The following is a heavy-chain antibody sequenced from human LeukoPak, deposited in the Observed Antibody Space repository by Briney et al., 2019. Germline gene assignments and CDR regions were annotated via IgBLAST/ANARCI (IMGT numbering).Heavy chain of an antibody. Sequence: SETLSLTCTVSGGSISSYYWSWIRQPPVKGLEWIGYIYYSGSTNYNPSLKSRVTISVDTSKNQFSLKLSSVTAADTAVYYCARRVDGSRSYDYWGQGTLVTVSS. CDR2: IYYSGST. CDR1: GGSISSYY. V-gene: IGHV4-59*08. D-gene: IGHD3-10*01. J-gene: IGHJ4*02. CDR3: ARRVDGSRSYDY.